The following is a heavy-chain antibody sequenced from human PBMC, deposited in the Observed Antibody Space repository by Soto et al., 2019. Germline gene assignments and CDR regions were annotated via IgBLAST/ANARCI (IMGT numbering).Heavy chain of an antibody. CDR2: INAGNGNT. CDR3: ARGSSLSLSAFDI. J-gene: IGHJ3*02. CDR1: GYTFTSYA. D-gene: IGHD3-16*02. Sequence: ASVKVSCKASGYTFTSYAMHWVRQAPGQRLEWMGWINAGNGNTKYSQKFQGRVTITRDTSASTAYMELSSLRSEDTAVYYCARGSSLSLSAFDIWGQGTMVTVSS. V-gene: IGHV1-3*01.